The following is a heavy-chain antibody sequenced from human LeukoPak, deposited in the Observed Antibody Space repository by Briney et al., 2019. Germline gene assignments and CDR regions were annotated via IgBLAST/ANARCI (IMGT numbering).Heavy chain of an antibody. Sequence: GALRLSCAASGVTVSSNYMSWVRQAPGKGLEWVSVIYSGGSTYYADSVKGRFTISRDNSKNTLYLQMNSLRAEDTAVYYCATVVRGRRQYYFDYWGQGTLVTVSS. CDR1: GVTVSSNY. J-gene: IGHJ4*02. CDR2: IYSGGST. V-gene: IGHV3-53*01. D-gene: IGHD3-10*01. CDR3: ATVVRGRRQYYFDY.